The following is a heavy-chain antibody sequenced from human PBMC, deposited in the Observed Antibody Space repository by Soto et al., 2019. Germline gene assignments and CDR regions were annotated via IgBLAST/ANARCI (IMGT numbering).Heavy chain of an antibody. CDR3: ATGRAQLVMDYFSVMDV. Sequence: ASVKVSCKASGYTFTGYYRHWVRQAPGQGLEWMGWINPNSGGTNYAQKFQGWVSMTKDTSISTAYMELSRLRSDDTVVYFWATGRAQLVMDYFSVMDVWGQGSPVTVSS. D-gene: IGHD6-6*01. CDR1: GYTFTGYY. CDR2: INPNSGGT. J-gene: IGHJ6*02. V-gene: IGHV1-2*04.